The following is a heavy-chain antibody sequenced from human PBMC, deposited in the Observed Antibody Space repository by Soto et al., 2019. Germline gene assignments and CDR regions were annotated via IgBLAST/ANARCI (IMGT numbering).Heavy chain of an antibody. V-gene: IGHV4-30-4*08. Sequence: ASETLSLTCTVSGGSIGNYYWSWIRQPPGKGLEWIGYIYYSGSTYYNPSLKSRVTISVDTSKNQFSLKLSSVTAADTAVYYCARDRSSSSFNWFDPWGQGTLVTVSS. J-gene: IGHJ5*02. D-gene: IGHD6-6*01. CDR3: ARDRSSSSFNWFDP. CDR2: IYYSGST. CDR1: GGSIGNYY.